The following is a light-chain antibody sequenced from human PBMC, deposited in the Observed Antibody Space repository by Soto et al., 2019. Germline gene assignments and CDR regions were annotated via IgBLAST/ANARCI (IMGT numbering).Light chain of an antibody. CDR1: QSVSSN. CDR2: GAS. J-gene: IGKJ1*01. V-gene: IGKV3-15*01. CDR3: QQYNNWPVT. Sequence: EIVMTQSPATPSVSPGERVTLSRRASQSVSSNLAWYQQKPGQAPRLLIYGASTRATGIPARFSGSGSGTEFTLTISSLQSEDFAVYYCQQYNNWPVTCGQGTKVDI.